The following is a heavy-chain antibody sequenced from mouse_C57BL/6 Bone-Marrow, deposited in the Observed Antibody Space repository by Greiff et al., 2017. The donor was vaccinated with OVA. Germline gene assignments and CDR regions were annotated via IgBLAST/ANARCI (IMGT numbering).Heavy chain of an antibody. CDR2: ISDGGSYT. CDR1: GFTFSSYA. V-gene: IGHV5-4*01. J-gene: IGHJ4*01. CDR3: ARDFCYYGSSYAMDY. D-gene: IGHD1-1*01. Sequence: EVQRVESGGGLVKPGGSLKLSCAASGFTFSSYAMSWVRQTPEKRLEWVATISDGGSYTYYPDNVKGRFTISRDNAKNNLYLQMSHLKSEDTAMYYCARDFCYYGSSYAMDYWGQGTSVTVSS.